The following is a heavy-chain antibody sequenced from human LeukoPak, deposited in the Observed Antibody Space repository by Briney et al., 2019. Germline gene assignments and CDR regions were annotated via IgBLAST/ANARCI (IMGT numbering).Heavy chain of an antibody. CDR1: GLIFGDHY. J-gene: IGHJ3*02. V-gene: IGHV3-11*01. Sequence: GGSLRLSCAASGLIFGDHYMSWIRQAPGKGLEWVSYISSSGSTIYYGDSVKGRFTISRDNAKNSLYLQMNSLRAEDTAVYYCARYCSGGSCSLGAFDIWGQGTIVTVSS. D-gene: IGHD2-15*01. CDR3: ARYCSGGSCSLGAFDI. CDR2: ISSSGSTI.